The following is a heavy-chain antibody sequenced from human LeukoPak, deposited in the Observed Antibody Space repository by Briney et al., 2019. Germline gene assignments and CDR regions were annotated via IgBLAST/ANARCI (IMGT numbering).Heavy chain of an antibody. D-gene: IGHD6-6*01. CDR3: ARRKLAASAPFFAFDI. Sequence: GESLKISCKGSGYSFSNNWIGWVRQIPGKGLEWMGVIYPDDSDTRYSPSFQGQVTISADKSISTAYLQWSSLKASDTAIYFCARRKLAASAPFFAFDIWGQGTMVTVSS. V-gene: IGHV5-51*01. J-gene: IGHJ3*02. CDR2: IYPDDSDT. CDR1: GYSFSNNW.